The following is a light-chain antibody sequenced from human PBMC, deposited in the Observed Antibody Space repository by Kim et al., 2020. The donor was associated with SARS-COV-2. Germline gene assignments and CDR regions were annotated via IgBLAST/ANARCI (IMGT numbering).Light chain of an antibody. Sequence: PGERATLSCRASQSVGSSYLARFQQKPGQAPRLLISATSSRATGIPDRFSGSGSGTDFTLTISTLEPEDLAVYHCQQYGTSPCSFGQGTKLEI. J-gene: IGKJ2*02. CDR2: ATS. V-gene: IGKV3-20*01. CDR1: QSVGSSY. CDR3: QQYGTSPCS.